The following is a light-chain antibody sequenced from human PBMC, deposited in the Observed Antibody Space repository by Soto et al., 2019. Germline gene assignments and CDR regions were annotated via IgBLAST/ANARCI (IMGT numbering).Light chain of an antibody. Sequence: IQMTKSPSTLSASVGDRVTITCRAGQSVSGWLAWYQQKPGTAPKLLIYEASNLESGVPSRFSGSGSGTDFTLTISSLQPDDFATYYSQQYNTYSTFGQGTRLEI. CDR2: EAS. CDR3: QQYNTYST. J-gene: IGKJ5*01. CDR1: QSVSGW. V-gene: IGKV1-5*01.